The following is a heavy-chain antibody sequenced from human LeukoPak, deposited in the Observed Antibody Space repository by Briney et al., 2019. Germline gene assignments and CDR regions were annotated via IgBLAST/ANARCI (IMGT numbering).Heavy chain of an antibody. J-gene: IGHJ3*02. Sequence: ASVKVSCKAAGYTFTSYYMHWVRQAPAQGLEWMGIINPSGGSTSYAQKFQGRVTMTRDMSTSTVYMELSSLSSEDTAVYYCASASYSPSLAFDIWGQGTMVTVSS. D-gene: IGHD4-11*01. V-gene: IGHV1-46*01. CDR3: ASASYSPSLAFDI. CDR2: INPSGGST. CDR1: GYTFTSYY.